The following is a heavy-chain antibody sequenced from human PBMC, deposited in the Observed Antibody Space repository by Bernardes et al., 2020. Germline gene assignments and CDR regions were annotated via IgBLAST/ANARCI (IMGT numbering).Heavy chain of an antibody. CDR1: GFTFRSYC. Sequence: GGSLRLSCMTSGFTFRSYCMSWVRRAPGKGLEWVDNIKQDGSEKNYVDSVKGRFTISRDNADNSLYLQMSSLRGEDTAVYYCVRIPGPGNYRPYNFFDPWGQGTLVTVSS. V-gene: IGHV3-7*01. J-gene: IGHJ5*02. CDR3: VRIPGPGNYRPYNFFDP. CDR2: IKQDGSEK. D-gene: IGHD3-16*02.